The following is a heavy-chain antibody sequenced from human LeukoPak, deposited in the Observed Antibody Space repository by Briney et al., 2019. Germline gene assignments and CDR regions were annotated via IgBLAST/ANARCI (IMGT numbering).Heavy chain of an antibody. CDR2: IESKTDGGTT. J-gene: IGHJ3*02. D-gene: IGHD3-22*01. Sequence: GGSLRLSCAASGFTFSNAWMSWVRQAPGKGLEWVGRIESKTDGGTTDYAAPVKGRFTISRDDSKNTLYLQMNSLKTEDTAVYYCTTAMRWRLLLRGAFDIWGQGTMVTVSS. CDR1: GFTFSNAW. CDR3: TTAMRWRLLLRGAFDI. V-gene: IGHV3-15*04.